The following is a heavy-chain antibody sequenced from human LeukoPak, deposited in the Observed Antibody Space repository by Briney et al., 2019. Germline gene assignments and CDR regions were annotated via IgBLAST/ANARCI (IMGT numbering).Heavy chain of an antibody. CDR2: INHSGST. D-gene: IGHD2-2*01. CDR3: ARRKRSGCSSTSCLLNWFDP. V-gene: IGHV4-34*01. J-gene: IGHJ5*02. CDR1: GGSFSGYY. Sequence: SETLSLTCAVYGGSFSGYYWSWIRQPPGKGLEWIGEINHSGSTNYNPSLKNRVTISVDTSKNRFSLKLSSVTAADTAVYYCARRKRSGCSSTSCLLNWFDPWGQGTLVTVSS.